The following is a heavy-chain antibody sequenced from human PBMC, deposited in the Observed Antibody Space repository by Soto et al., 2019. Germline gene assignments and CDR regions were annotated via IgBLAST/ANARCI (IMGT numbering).Heavy chain of an antibody. CDR1: GASVSSDNYY. J-gene: IGHJ5*02. Sequence: PSETLSLTCTVSGASVSSDNYYWTWIRQPPGKGLEWIGYIYYSGNTNYNPSLKSRVTISVDTSKNQFSLKLSSVTAADTAVYYCARGVPYSYGYVSWFDPWGQGTLVTVSS. CDR3: ARGVPYSYGYVSWFDP. CDR2: IYYSGNT. D-gene: IGHD5-18*01. V-gene: IGHV4-61*01.